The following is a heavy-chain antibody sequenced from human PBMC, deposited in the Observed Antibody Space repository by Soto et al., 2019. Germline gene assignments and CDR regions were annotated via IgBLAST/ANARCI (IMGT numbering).Heavy chain of an antibody. V-gene: IGHV3-53*01. CDR3: ARDTGYGDSKSGYLEL. J-gene: IGHJ2*01. D-gene: IGHD4-17*01. CDR1: GFTVSSNY. Sequence: EVQLVESGGGLIQPGGSLRLSCEASGFTVSSNYMSWVRQAPGKGLEWVSVIYSGGSTYYADSVKGRFTISIDNSKNTVYLQMNSLRAEDTDVYYCARDTGYGDSKSGYLELWGRGILVTVSS. CDR2: IYSGGST.